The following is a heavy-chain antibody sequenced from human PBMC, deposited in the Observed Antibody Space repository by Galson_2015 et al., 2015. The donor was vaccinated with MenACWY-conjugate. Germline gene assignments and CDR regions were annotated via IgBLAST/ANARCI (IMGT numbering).Heavy chain of an antibody. CDR1: GYTFTSYA. V-gene: IGHV1-3*01. J-gene: IGHJ6*03. CDR3: ARWEYCSRTSGRASGDYMDA. D-gene: IGHD2-2*01. CDR2: INGGNGNT. Sequence: SVKVSCKASGYTFTSYAMHWVRQAPGQTLEWMGWINGGNGNTKYSQKFQGRVTITRDTSASTAYMELSSLRSEDTAVYYCARWEYCSRTSGRASGDYMDARGKATTATGSS.